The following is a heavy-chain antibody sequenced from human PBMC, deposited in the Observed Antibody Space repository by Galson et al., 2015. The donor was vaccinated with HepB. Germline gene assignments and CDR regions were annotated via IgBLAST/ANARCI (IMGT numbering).Heavy chain of an antibody. CDR3: VRDRADGYFDWFPAH. V-gene: IGHV3-53*04. CDR1: GFTVSYNY. CDR2: IYNDDNT. Sequence: LRLSCAVSGFTVSYNYMSWVRQAPGKGLEWVSIIYNDDNTDYADTVKGRFTVSRHNSMNTMYLQMNSLRTEDTAVYFCVRDRADGYFDWFPAHWGQGTLVTVSS. D-gene: IGHD3-9*01. J-gene: IGHJ4*02.